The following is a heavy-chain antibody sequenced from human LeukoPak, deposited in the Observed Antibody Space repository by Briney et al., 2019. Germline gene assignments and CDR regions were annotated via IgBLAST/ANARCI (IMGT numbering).Heavy chain of an antibody. CDR3: AKMQGYFDY. J-gene: IGHJ4*02. V-gene: IGHV3-23*01. CDR2: ITGDGTTT. Sequence: GGSLRLSCEASGLTFSSYGMSWVRQAQGKGLQWVSAITGDGTTTYYADSVKGRFTISRDNSKNMLYLQMSSLRAEDTAVYYCAKMQGYFDYWGQGTLVPVSS. CDR1: GLTFSSYG.